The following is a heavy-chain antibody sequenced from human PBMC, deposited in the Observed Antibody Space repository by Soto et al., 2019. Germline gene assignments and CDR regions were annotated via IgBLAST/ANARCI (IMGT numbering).Heavy chain of an antibody. CDR3: ARDSNFRLVGRYYYYGMDV. Sequence: ASVKVSCKASGGTFSSYAISWVRQAPGQGLDWMGGIIPIFGTANYAQKFQGRVTITADESTSTAYMELSSPRSEDTAVYYCARDSNFRLVGRYYYYGMDVWGQGTTVTVSS. D-gene: IGHD2-8*01. V-gene: IGHV1-69*13. J-gene: IGHJ6*02. CDR2: IIPIFGTA. CDR1: GGTFSSYA.